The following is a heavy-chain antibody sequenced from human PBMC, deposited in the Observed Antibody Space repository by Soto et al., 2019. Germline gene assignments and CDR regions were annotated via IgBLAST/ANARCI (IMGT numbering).Heavy chain of an antibody. J-gene: IGHJ4*02. D-gene: IGHD5-18*01. V-gene: IGHV3-21*01. CDR3: ARDLYSSGEFDY. Sequence: EVQLVESGGGLVKPGGSLRLSCAASGFTFSSYSMNWVRQAPGKGLEWVSSISSSSSYIYYADSVKGRFTISRDNAKNSLYLQMNSLRAEDTAVYYCARDLYSSGEFDYWGQGTLVTVSS. CDR1: GFTFSSYS. CDR2: ISSSSSYI.